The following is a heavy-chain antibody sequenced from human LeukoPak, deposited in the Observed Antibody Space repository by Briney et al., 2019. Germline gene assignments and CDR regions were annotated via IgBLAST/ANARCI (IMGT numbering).Heavy chain of an antibody. CDR2: IKQDGSEK. D-gene: IGHD3-9*01. Sequence: GGPLRLSCAASGFTFSSYWMSWVRQAPGKGLEWVANIKQDGSEKYYVDSEKGRFTISRDNAKNSLYLQMNSLRAEDTAVYYCARVRYFDWLSDYWGQGTLVTVSS. CDR3: ARVRYFDWLSDY. J-gene: IGHJ4*02. V-gene: IGHV3-7*03. CDR1: GFTFSSYW.